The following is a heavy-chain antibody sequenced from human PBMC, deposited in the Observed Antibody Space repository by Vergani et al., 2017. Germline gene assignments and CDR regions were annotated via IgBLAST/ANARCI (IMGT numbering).Heavy chain of an antibody. CDR2: IYYSGST. Sequence: QVQLQESGPGLVKPSETLSLTCTVSGGSISSYYWSWIRQPPGKGLEWIGYIYYSGSTNYNPSLKSRVTISVDTSKNQFSLKLSSVTAADTAVYYCARLALRSFHAPWGQGTLVTVSS. J-gene: IGHJ5*02. D-gene: IGHD4-17*01. CDR3: ARLALRSFHAP. CDR1: GGSISSYY. V-gene: IGHV4-59*01.